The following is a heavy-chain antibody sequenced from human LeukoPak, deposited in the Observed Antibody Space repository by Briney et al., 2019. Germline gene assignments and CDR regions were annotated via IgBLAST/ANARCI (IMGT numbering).Heavy chain of an antibody. CDR3: TRVGYIDEGIDY. V-gene: IGHV3-7*04. CDR1: GFPFSSYW. CDR2: IKQGGSKK. D-gene: IGHD5-24*01. Sequence: GGSLRLSCVASGFPFSSYWMTWVRQAPGKGLEWAANIKQGGSKKSYVDSVKGRFTISRDNAKNSLYLQMNSLRAEDTAIYYCTRVGYIDEGIDYWGQGTLVTVSS. J-gene: IGHJ4*02.